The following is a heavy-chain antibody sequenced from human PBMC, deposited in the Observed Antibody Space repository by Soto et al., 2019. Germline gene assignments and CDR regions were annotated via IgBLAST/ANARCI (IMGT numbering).Heavy chain of an antibody. D-gene: IGHD5-18*01. Sequence: EVQLVESGEGLVQPGGSLRLSCAASGFTFSSYAMHWVRQAPGKGLEYVSAISSNGGSTYYADSVKGRFTISRDNSKNTLYLQMGSLRAEDMAVYYCARGSYGYLRPPHFDYWGQGTLVTVSS. J-gene: IGHJ4*02. CDR3: ARGSYGYLRPPHFDY. CDR1: GFTFSSYA. V-gene: IGHV3-64*02. CDR2: ISSNGGST.